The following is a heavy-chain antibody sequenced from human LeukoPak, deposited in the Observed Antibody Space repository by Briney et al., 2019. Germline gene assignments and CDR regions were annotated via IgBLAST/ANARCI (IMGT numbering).Heavy chain of an antibody. V-gene: IGHV3-23*01. J-gene: IGHJ4*02. CDR2: ISGGDDST. Sequence: GGSLRLSCAASGFTFSSNAMSWVRQAPGKGLEWVSAISGGDDSTYYADSVKGRFTISRDNSKNTLYLRMNSLRADDTAVYYCANNWNMDYWGQGTLVTVSS. CDR1: GFTFSSNA. D-gene: IGHD1-1*01. CDR3: ANNWNMDY.